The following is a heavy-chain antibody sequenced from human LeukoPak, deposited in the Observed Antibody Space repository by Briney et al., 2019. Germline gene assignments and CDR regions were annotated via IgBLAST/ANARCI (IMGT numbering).Heavy chain of an antibody. D-gene: IGHD4-17*01. CDR1: GFTFSSYD. CDR3: AKDHDYGDYLLDY. Sequence: GGSLRLSCAASGFTFSSYDMHWVRQAPGKGLEWVAVIWYDGSNKYYADSVKGRFTISRDNSKNTLYLQMNSLRAEDTAVYYCAKDHDYGDYLLDYWGQGTLVTVSS. J-gene: IGHJ4*02. V-gene: IGHV3-33*06. CDR2: IWYDGSNK.